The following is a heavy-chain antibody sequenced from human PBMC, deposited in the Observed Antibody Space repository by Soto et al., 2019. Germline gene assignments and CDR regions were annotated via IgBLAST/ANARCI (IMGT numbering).Heavy chain of an antibody. Sequence: PGGSLRLSCAASGFTFSSYSMNWVRQAPGKGLEWVSSISSSSSYIYYADSVKGRFTISRDNAKNSLYLQMNSLRAEDTAAYYCARDLGGYPVGFDYWGQGTLVTVSS. J-gene: IGHJ4*02. D-gene: IGHD5-12*01. CDR3: ARDLGGYPVGFDY. V-gene: IGHV3-21*01. CDR1: GFTFSSYS. CDR2: ISSSSSYI.